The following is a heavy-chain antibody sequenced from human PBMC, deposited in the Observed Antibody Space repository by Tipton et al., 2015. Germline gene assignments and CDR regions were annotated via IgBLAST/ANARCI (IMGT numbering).Heavy chain of an antibody. D-gene: IGHD6-13*01. CDR2: IYYSGST. Sequence: GLVKPSETLSLTCTVSGGSISSYYWSWIRQPPGKGLEWIAYIYYSGSTTYNPSLKSRVTISVDTSKNQFSLKLSSVTAADTGVYYCGGVLRSSSGEARHYYYGMDVWGQGTTVTVSS. CDR3: GGVLRSSSGEARHYYYGMDV. CDR1: GGSISSYY. V-gene: IGHV4-59*01. J-gene: IGHJ6*02.